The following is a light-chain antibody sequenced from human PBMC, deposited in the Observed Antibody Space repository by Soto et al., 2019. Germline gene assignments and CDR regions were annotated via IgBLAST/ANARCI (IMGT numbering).Light chain of an antibody. J-gene: IGLJ2*01. CDR2: VNSDGSH. CDR1: SGHSSYA. CDR3: QTWGTGIRV. V-gene: IGLV4-69*01. Sequence: QSVLTQSPSASASLGASVKLTCTLSSGHSSYAIAWHQQQPEKGPRYLMKVNSDGSHSKGDGISDRFSGSSSGAERYLTISSLQSEDEADYYCQTWGTGIRVFGGGTKVTVL.